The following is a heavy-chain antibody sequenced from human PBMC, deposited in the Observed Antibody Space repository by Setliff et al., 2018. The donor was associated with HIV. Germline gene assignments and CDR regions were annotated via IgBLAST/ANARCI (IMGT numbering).Heavy chain of an antibody. V-gene: IGHV4-39*01. CDR1: GDSATNSRYY. J-gene: IGHJ5*02. CDR2: IHYDERT. D-gene: IGHD3-22*01. CDR3: ASRIYYYDSNNFLREEGFDP. Sequence: PSETLSLTCTVSGDSATNSRYYWAWIRQPPGKGLEYIGSIHYDERTYYNPSLKSRVTISLDTPKNQFSLNLTSVTAADTAVYYCASRIYYYDSNNFLREEGFDPWGQGTLVTVSS.